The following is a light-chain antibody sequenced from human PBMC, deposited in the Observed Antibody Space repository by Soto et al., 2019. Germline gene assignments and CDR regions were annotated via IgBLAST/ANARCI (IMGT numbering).Light chain of an antibody. J-gene: IGKJ5*01. Sequence: EIVWTQSPDTVSLSPGERATLSFMASQSVSTNSLAWYQQKPGQAPRPLIYAASSRATGTPDRFSGSGSGTEFTLTISRLEPEDFAVYYCQQYGSSAITFGQGTRLEIK. CDR1: QSVSTNS. CDR3: QQYGSSAIT. CDR2: AAS. V-gene: IGKV3-20*01.